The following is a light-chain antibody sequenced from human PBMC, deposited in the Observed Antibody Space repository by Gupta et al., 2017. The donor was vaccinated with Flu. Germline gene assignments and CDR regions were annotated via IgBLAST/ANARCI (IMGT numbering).Light chain of an antibody. J-gene: IGLJ2*01. CDR3: QAWDSSTVV. CDR1: KLGDKY. Sequence: SPGQTASITCSGDKLGDKYVCWYQQKPGQSPILVIYQDTKRPSGIPERFSGSNSGNTATLTISGTQAMDEADYYCQAWDSSTVVFGGGTKLT. CDR2: QDT. V-gene: IGLV3-1*01.